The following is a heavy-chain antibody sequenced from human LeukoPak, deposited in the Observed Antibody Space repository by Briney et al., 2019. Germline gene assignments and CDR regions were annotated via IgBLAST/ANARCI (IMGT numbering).Heavy chain of an antibody. Sequence: GRSLRLSCAASGFTFSSYAFHWVRQAPGKGLEWVAAVSYDGVNKYYADYVKGRFTISRDNFNNNLQMNSLRIDDTAVYYCAGGVQGVSSWFDPWGQGTLVTVSS. CDR2: VSYDGVNK. CDR3: AGGVQGVSSWFDP. J-gene: IGHJ5*02. D-gene: IGHD3-10*01. V-gene: IGHV3-30*04. CDR1: GFTFSSYA.